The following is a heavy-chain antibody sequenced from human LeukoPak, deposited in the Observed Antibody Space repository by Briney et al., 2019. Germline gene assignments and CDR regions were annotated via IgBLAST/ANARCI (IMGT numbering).Heavy chain of an antibody. D-gene: IGHD5-24*01. V-gene: IGHV1-18*01. CDR2: ISGYNGNT. CDR3: ARDRSGMGTYFDY. CDR1: GYTFSTYG. J-gene: IGHJ4*02. Sequence: ASVKVSCKASGYTFSTYGIAWVRQAPGQGLEWMGWISGYNGNTNYAQKFQGRVTMTTDTTTTTAYMELRSLRFDDTAVYYCARDRSGMGTYFDYWGQGTLVTVSS.